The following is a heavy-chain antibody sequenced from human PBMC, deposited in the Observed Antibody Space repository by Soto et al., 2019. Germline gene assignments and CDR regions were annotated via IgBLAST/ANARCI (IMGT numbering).Heavy chain of an antibody. Sequence: SFALYRISKNNGKGLEWVAVISHDGINKHYADSVKGRVTVSRDNSNHSLDLQLNSLRGEDTAMYYCARDMYSSDYFVKWFEPWGQGTLVTVSS. V-gene: IGHV3-30-3*01. J-gene: IGHJ5*02. D-gene: IGHD6-19*01. CDR1: SFA. CDR3: ARDMYSSDYFVKWFEP. CDR2: ISHDGINK.